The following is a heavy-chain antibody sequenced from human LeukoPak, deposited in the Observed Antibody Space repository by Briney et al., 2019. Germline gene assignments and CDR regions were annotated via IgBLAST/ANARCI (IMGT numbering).Heavy chain of an antibody. CDR2: ISSSSSYI. J-gene: IGHJ4*02. V-gene: IGHV3-21*01. CDR3: ARDNWKESYVDY. CDR1: GFTFSSYS. Sequence: GGSLRLSXAASGFTFSSYSMNWVRQSPGKGLEWLSSISSSSSYIYYADSVKGRFTISRDNAKNSLYLQMNSLRAEDTAVYYCARDNWKESYVDYWGQGTLVTVSS. D-gene: IGHD1-20*01.